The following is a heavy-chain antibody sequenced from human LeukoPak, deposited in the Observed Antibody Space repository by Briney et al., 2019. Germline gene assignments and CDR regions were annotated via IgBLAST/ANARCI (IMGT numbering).Heavy chain of an antibody. CDR3: ARTDYYDSSGYPY. J-gene: IGHJ4*02. CDR2: IYYSGST. Sequence: SETLSLTCTVSGGSISSYYWSWIQQPPGKGLEWIGYIYYSGSTNYNPSLKSRVTISVDTSKNQFSLKLSSVTAADTAVYYCARTDYYDSSGYPYWGQGTLVTVSS. D-gene: IGHD3-22*01. CDR1: GGSISSYY. V-gene: IGHV4-59*01.